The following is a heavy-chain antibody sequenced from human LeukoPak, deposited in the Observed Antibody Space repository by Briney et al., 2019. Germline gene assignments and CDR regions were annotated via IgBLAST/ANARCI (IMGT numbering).Heavy chain of an antibody. J-gene: IGHJ6*02. CDR3: ARGDYSSASSCLMDV. CDR1: GFTFSIYS. V-gene: IGHV3-48*02. D-gene: IGHD2-15*01. CDR2: ISSSSSTI. Sequence: GGSLRLSCAVSGFTFSIYSMNWVRQAPGKGLEWVSYISSSSSTIYYADSVKGRFTISRDNAKNSVYLQMNSLRDEDTAVYYCARGDYSSASSCLMDVWGQGTTVTVSS.